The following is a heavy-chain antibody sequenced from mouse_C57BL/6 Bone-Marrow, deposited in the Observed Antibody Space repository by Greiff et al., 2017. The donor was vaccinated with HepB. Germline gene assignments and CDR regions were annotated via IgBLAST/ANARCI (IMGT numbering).Heavy chain of an antibody. V-gene: IGHV5-15*01. J-gene: IGHJ1*03. CDR3: ARKGDYYGSSYWYFDV. CDR1: GFTFSDYG. D-gene: IGHD1-1*01. CDR2: ISNLAYSI. Sequence: EVKVVESGGGLVQPGGSLKLSCAASGFTFSDYGMAWVRQAPRKGPEWVAFISNLAYSIYYADTVTGRFTISRENAKNTLYLEMSSLRSEDTAIYYCARKGDYYGSSYWYFDVWGTGTTVTVSS.